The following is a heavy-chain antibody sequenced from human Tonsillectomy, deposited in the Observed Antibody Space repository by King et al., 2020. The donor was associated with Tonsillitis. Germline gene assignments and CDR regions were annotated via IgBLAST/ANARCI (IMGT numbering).Heavy chain of an antibody. CDR1: GGSFSGYY. CDR2: NNHNGST. D-gene: IGHD2-21*01. J-gene: IGHJ5*02. V-gene: IGHV4-34*01. CDR3: ARYFGSYGLDP. Sequence: VQLQQWGAGLLKPSETLSLTCAVYGGSFSGYYCSWIRQPPGKGMEWIVENNHNGSTNYNPSLKSRVTISVDTSKNQFSLKLSSVTAADTAVYYCARYFGSYGLDPWGQGTLVTVSS.